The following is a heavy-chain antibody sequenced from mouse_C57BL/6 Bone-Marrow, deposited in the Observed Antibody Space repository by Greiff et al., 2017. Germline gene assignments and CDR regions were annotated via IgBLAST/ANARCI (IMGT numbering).Heavy chain of an antibody. V-gene: IGHV1-55*01. D-gene: IGHD1-1*01. J-gene: IGHJ2*01. CDR2: IYPGSGST. CDR3: ARAYGSSY. CDR1: GYTFTSYW. Sequence: QVQLQQPGAELVKPGASVKMSCKASGYTFTSYWITWVKQRPGQGLEWIGDIYPGSGSTNYNEKFKSKATLTGDTSSSTAYMQLSSLTSEDSAVYDCARAYGSSYWGQGTTLTVSS.